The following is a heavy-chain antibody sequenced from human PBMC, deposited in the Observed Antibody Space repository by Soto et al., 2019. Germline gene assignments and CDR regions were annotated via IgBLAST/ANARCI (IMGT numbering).Heavy chain of an antibody. CDR3: ARDPASYYFDY. CDR1: GGSISNYY. Sequence: SETLSLTCTVSGGSISNYYWSWIRQPPGKGLEWIGYIYYRGSTNYNPSLKSRVTISVDTSKNQFSLKLSSVTAADTAVYYCARDPASYYFDYWGQGTLVTVSS. V-gene: IGHV4-59*12. D-gene: IGHD1-26*01. CDR2: IYYRGST. J-gene: IGHJ4*02.